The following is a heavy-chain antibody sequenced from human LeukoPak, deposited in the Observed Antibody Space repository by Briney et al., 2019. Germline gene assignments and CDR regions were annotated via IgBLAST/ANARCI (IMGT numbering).Heavy chain of an antibody. CDR1: GFTFSSYG. J-gene: IGHJ4*02. V-gene: IGHV3-33*01. Sequence: GGSLRLSRAASGFTFSSYGMHWVRQAPGKGLEWVAAIWYDGSIQYYADSVKGRFTISRDNSKNTLYPQMDSLRAEDTAVYYCARAGYCSGGSCYGSDYWGQGTLVFVSS. CDR2: IWYDGSIQ. CDR3: ARAGYCSGGSCYGSDY. D-gene: IGHD2-15*01.